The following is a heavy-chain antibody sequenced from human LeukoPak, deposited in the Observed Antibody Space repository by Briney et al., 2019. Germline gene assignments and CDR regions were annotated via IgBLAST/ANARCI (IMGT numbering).Heavy chain of an antibody. CDR2: IYHSGST. V-gene: IGHV4-4*02. CDR1: GGSISSSNW. Sequence: PSETLSLTCAVSGGSISSSNWWSWVRQPPGKGLEWIGEIYHSGSTNYNPSLKSRVTISVDKSKNQFSLKLSSVTAADTAVYYCARVQWLARMYYFDYWAREPWSPSPQ. J-gene: IGHJ4*02. D-gene: IGHD6-19*01. CDR3: ARVQWLARMYYFDY.